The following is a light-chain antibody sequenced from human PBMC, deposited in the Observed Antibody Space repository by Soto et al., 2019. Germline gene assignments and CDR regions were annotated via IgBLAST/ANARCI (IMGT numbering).Light chain of an antibody. CDR3: QHSFGTPYT. J-gene: IGKJ2*01. Sequence: DIQMTQSPSPLSASVGDRVTITCRASQGIGSYLNWYQQKPGNAPKLLIYAASTLQSGVPSRFSGSGSGTHFTLTISSLQPEDFATYYCQHSFGTPYTFGQGTKLEIK. CDR1: QGIGSY. CDR2: AAS. V-gene: IGKV1-39*01.